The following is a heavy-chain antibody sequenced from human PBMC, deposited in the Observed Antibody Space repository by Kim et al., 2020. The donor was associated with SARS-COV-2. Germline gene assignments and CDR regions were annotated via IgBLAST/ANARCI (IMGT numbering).Heavy chain of an antibody. CDR2: ISDSGGST. CDR1: GFTFSSYT. D-gene: IGHD6-19*01. Sequence: GGSLRLSCAASGFTFSSYTMSWVRQAPGKGLEWVSGISDSGGSTYYADSVKGRFTISRDNSKNTLYLHMNSLRAEDTAVFYCARGGWRSYVDYWGQGTLVTVSS. CDR3: ARGGWRSYVDY. V-gene: IGHV3-23*01. J-gene: IGHJ4*02.